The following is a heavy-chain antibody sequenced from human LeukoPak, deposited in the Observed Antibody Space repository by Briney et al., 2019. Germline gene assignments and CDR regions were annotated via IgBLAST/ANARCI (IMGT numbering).Heavy chain of an antibody. J-gene: IGHJ4*02. D-gene: IGHD2-2*01. CDR1: GFTFSSYS. CDR3: ASYCSSTSCPGYDTYYFGY. CDR2: ISSSSSTI. V-gene: IGHV3-48*01. Sequence: GGSLRLSCAASGFTFSSYSMNWVRQAPGKGLEWVSYISSSSSTIYYADSVKGRFTISRDNAKNSLYLQMNSLRAEDTAVYYCASYCSSTSCPGYDTYYFGYWGQGTLVTVSS.